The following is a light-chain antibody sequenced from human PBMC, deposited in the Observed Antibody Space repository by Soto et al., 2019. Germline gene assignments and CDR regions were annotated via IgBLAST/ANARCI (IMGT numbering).Light chain of an antibody. V-gene: IGKV3-15*01. CDR2: GAS. CDR3: QQYNEWPLT. Sequence: EIVMTQSPATLSVSPGERATLSCRASQSVFSNLAWYQQKPGQAPRLLIYGASTRATGIPARFSGSGSGTEFTLTISSLQSEDFPVYYCQQYNEWPLTFGGGTKVEIK. CDR1: QSVFSN. J-gene: IGKJ4*01.